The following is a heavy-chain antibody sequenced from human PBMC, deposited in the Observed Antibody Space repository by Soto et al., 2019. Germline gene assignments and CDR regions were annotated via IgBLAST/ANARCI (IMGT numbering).Heavy chain of an antibody. D-gene: IGHD6-13*01. J-gene: IGHJ4*02. CDR3: ARDRNGVKAAAKNDY. V-gene: IGHV3-21*01. CDR1: GFTFSSYS. CDR2: ISSSSSYI. Sequence: GGSLRLSCAASGFTFSSYSMNWVRQAPGKGLEWVSSISSSSSYIYYADSVKGRFTISRDNAKNSLYLQMNSLRAEDTAVYYCARDRNGVKAAAKNDYWGQGTLVTVSS.